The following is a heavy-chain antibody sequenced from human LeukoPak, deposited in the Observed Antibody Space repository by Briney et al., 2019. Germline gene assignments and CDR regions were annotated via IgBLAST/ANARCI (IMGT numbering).Heavy chain of an antibody. CDR2: ISYDGSNK. V-gene: IGHV3-30-3*01. CDR3: ARGDPVAGSRIDY. J-gene: IGHJ4*02. D-gene: IGHD6-19*01. Sequence: GGSLRLSCAASGFTFSSNYMSWVRQAPGKGLEWVAVISYDGSNKYYADSVKGRFTISRDNSKNTLYLQMNSLRAEDTAVYYCARGDPVAGSRIDYWGQGTLVTVSS. CDR1: GFTFSSNY.